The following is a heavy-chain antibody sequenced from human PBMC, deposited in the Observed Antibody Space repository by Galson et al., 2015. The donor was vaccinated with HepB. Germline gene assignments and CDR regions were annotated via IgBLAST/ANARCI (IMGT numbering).Heavy chain of an antibody. CDR3: ATGDSSGYFPHVTPTDY. CDR1: GYTFTSYY. D-gene: IGHD3-22*01. CDR2: INPSGGST. J-gene: IGHJ4*02. Sequence: SVKVSCKASGYTFTSYYMHWVRQAPGQGLEWMGIINPSGGSTSYAQKFQGRVTMTRDTSTSTVYMELSSLRSEDTAVYYCATGDSSGYFPHVTPTDYWGQGTLVTVSS. V-gene: IGHV1-46*01.